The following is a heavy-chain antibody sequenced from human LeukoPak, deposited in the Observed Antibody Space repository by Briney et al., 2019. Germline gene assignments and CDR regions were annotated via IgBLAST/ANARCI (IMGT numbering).Heavy chain of an antibody. V-gene: IGHV1-18*01. J-gene: IGHJ4*02. CDR2: ISAYNGNT. CDR1: GYTFTSYG. Sequence: ASVKASCKASGYTFTSYGISWVRQAPGQGLEWMGWISAYNGNTKYAQRLQGRVTMTTDTSTTTAYVELRSLRPDDTAVYYCARDLLQYFDWLTMAGYWGQGTLVSVSS. D-gene: IGHD3-9*01. CDR3: ARDLLQYFDWLTMAGY.